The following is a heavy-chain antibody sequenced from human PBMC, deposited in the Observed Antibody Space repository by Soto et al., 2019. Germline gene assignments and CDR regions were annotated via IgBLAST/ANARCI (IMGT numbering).Heavy chain of an antibody. Sequence: GESLKISCKASGYSFTSYWIGWVRQTPGKGLEWMGIFYPGDSETRYSPSFQGQVTISADKSISTAYLQWSSLRASDTAIYFCARQHITRVRGVSSTGMDVWGQGTTVTVSS. V-gene: IGHV5-51*01. CDR1: GYSFTSYW. J-gene: IGHJ6*02. CDR3: ARQHITRVRGVSSTGMDV. D-gene: IGHD3-10*01. CDR2: FYPGDSET.